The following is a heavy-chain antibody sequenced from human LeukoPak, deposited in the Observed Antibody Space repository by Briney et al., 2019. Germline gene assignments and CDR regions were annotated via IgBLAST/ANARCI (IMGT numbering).Heavy chain of an antibody. CDR3: ARDSIVLPRWFDP. V-gene: IGHV4-31*03. D-gene: IGHD2-8*01. J-gene: IGHJ5*02. CDR1: GGSISSGGYY. CDR2: IYYSGST. Sequence: SQTLSLTCTVSGGSISSGGYYWSWIRQHPGKGLEWIGYIYYSGSTYYNPSLKSRVTISVDTSKNQFSLKLSSVTAADTAVYYCARDSIVLPRWFDPWGQGTLVTVSS.